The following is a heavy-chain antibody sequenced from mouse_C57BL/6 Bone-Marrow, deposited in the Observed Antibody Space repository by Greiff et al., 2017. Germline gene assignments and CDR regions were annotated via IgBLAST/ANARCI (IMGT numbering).Heavy chain of an antibody. CDR2: ISSGSSTI. CDR1: GFTFSDYG. CDR3: ARSPRVTTPQYYAMDD. J-gene: IGHJ4*01. V-gene: IGHV5-17*01. D-gene: IGHD2-2*01. Sequence: EVKLVESGGGLVKPGGSLKLSCAASGFTFSDYGMHWVRQAPEKGLEWVAYISSGSSTIYYADTVKGRFTISRDNAKNTLFLQMTSLRSEDTAMYYCARSPRVTTPQYYAMDDRGQGTAVTVSS.